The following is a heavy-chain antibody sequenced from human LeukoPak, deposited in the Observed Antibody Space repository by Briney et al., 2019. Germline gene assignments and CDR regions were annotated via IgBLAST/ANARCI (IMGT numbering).Heavy chain of an antibody. J-gene: IGHJ2*01. V-gene: IGHV3-23*01. D-gene: IGHD5-24*01. CDR1: GFTLSTYD. CDR3: AKTIPYWYFDL. Sequence: GGSLRLSCAASGFTLSTYDMSWVRQAPTKGLEWVSAIGGDGGTTYADSVKGRFTISRDNSKNTLYLQMNSLRAEDTAIYYCAKTIPYWYFDLWGHGTLVTVSS. CDR2: IGGDGGTT.